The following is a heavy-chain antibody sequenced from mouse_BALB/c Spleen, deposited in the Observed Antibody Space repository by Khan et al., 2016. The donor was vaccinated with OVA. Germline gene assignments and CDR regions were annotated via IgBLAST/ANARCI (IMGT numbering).Heavy chain of an antibody. V-gene: IGHV2-6-7*01. D-gene: IGHD2-10*01. CDR3: AMAYYGNYRGAMDY. CDR1: GFSLNGYG. J-gene: IGHJ4*01. Sequence: QVQLKESGPGLVAPSQSLSITCTVSGFSLNGYGVNWVRQPPGKGLEWLGMIWGDGSTDYNSALKSRLSISKDKSKSPVFLKMNSLQTDDTAMYSCAMAYYGNYRGAMDYWGQGTSVTVSS. CDR2: IWGDGST.